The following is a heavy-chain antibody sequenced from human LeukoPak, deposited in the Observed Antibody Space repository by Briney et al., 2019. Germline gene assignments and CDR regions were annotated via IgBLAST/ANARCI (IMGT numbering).Heavy chain of an antibody. CDR2: INPSGGST. CDR1: GYTFTNYY. V-gene: IGHV1-46*01. J-gene: IGHJ4*02. D-gene: IGHD3-10*01. CDR3: ARGSSFSWLGESIDFDY. Sequence: GASVKVSCKASGYTFTNYYMHWVRQAPGQGLEWMGIINPSGGSTSYAQKFQGRVTMTRDTSISTAYMELSRLRSDDTAVYYCARGSSFSWLGESIDFDYWGQGTLVTVSS.